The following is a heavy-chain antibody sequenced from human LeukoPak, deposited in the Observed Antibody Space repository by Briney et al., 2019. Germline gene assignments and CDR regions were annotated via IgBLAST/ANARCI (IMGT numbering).Heavy chain of an antibody. Sequence: ASVKVSCKASGYTFTGYYMHWVRQAPGQGLEWMGWINPNSGGTNYAQKFQGRVTMTRDTSISTAYMELRSLRSDDTAVYYCARARSYYGSEDWFDPWGQGTLVTVSS. J-gene: IGHJ5*02. CDR1: GYTFTGYY. CDR2: INPNSGGT. V-gene: IGHV1-2*02. D-gene: IGHD3-10*01. CDR3: ARARSYYGSEDWFDP.